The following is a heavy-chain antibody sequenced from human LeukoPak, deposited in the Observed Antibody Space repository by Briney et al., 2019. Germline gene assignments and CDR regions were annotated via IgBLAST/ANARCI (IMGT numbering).Heavy chain of an antibody. CDR3: ATRVGRFWFDP. V-gene: IGHV1-24*01. J-gene: IGHJ5*02. D-gene: IGHD3-10*01. CDR1: GYTFTSYG. Sequence: ASVKVSCKASGYTFTSYGISWVRQAPGKGLEWMGGFDPEDGETIYAQKFQGRVTMTEDTSTDTAYMELSSLRSEDTAVYYCATRVGRFWFDPWGQGTLVTVSS. CDR2: FDPEDGET.